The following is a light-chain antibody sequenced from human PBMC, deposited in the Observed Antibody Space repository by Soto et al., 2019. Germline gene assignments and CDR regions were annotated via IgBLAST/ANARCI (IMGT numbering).Light chain of an antibody. J-gene: IGKJ1*01. Sequence: EIVLTRSPGTLSLSPGERATLYCRASQSGSDSYLAWYQQKPGQPPRLLIYGASSRATGIPDRFSGSGSGTDFTLTISRLEPEDFAEYYCQQYGSSPVTFGQGTKVDIK. CDR1: QSGSDSY. CDR3: QQYGSSPVT. V-gene: IGKV3-20*01. CDR2: GAS.